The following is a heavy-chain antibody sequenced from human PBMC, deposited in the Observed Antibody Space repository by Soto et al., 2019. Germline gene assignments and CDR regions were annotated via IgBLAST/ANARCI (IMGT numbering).Heavy chain of an antibody. CDR2: ISGGGGGS. CDR1: GFTFSSFA. V-gene: IGHV3-23*01. J-gene: IGHJ6*02. CDR3: AKDQLTAGGDYYYYYGMDV. D-gene: IGHD6-13*01. Sequence: GGSLRLSCEASGFTFSSFAMSWVRQTPGKGLEWLSGISGGGGGSYYADSVKGRFTISRDNSKNTLYLQMNSLRDEDTALYYCAKDQLTAGGDYYYYYGMDVWGRGTAVTVSS.